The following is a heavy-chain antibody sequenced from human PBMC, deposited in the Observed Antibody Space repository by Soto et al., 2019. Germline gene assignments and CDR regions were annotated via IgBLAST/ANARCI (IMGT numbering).Heavy chain of an antibody. CDR3: ARGLAQSRYGSGGLAVGY. CDR1: GYTFTGYY. V-gene: IGHV1-2*04. J-gene: IGHJ4*02. Sequence: ASVKVSCKASGYTFTGYYMHWVRQAPGQGLEWMGWINPNSGGTNYAQKFQGWVTMTRDTSISTAYMELSRLRSDDTAVYYCARGLAQSRYGSGGLAVGYWGQGTLVTVSS. CDR2: INPNSGGT. D-gene: IGHD3-10*01.